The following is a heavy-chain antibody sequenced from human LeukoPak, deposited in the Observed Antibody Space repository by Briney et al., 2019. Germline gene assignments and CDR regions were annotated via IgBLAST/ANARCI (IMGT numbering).Heavy chain of an antibody. CDR3: ARTYYDFWSGYDVWFDP. CDR2: ISSSSSTI. J-gene: IGHJ5*02. Sequence: GGSLRLSCAASGFTLSSYSMNWVRQAPGKGLEWVSYISSSSSTIYYADSVKGRFTISRDNAKNSLYLQMNSLRAEDTAVYYCARTYYDFWSGYDVWFDPWGQGTLVTVSS. D-gene: IGHD3-3*01. CDR1: GFTLSSYS. V-gene: IGHV3-48*01.